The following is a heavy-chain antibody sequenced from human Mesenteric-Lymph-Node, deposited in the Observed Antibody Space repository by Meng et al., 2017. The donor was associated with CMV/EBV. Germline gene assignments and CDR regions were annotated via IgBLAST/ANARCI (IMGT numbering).Heavy chain of an antibody. CDR3: ARDLAVLRYLEWRDYYYYGMDV. J-gene: IGHJ6*02. CDR2: ISGYNGNT. Sequence: ASVKVSCKVSGFNFVNYGMSWVRQAPGQGLEWMGWISGYNGNTEYGQNLQGRVTMTIDTSTSTASMELRSLPSDDTAIYYCARDLAVLRYLEWRDYYYYGMDVWGQGTTVTVSS. CDR1: GFNFVNYG. D-gene: IGHD3-3*01. V-gene: IGHV1-18*04.